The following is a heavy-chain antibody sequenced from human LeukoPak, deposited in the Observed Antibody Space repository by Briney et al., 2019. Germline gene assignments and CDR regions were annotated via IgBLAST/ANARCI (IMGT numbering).Heavy chain of an antibody. CDR1: GFTFSSYS. D-gene: IGHD2-21*02. CDR2: ISSSSSYI. Sequence: GGSLRLSCAASGFTFSSYSMNWVRQAPGKGLEWVSSISSSSSYIYYADSVKGRFTISRDNAKNSLYLQMNSLRAEDTAVYYCARVTPPYCGGDCYSLNWGQGTLVTASS. V-gene: IGHV3-21*01. CDR3: ARVTPPYCGGDCYSLN. J-gene: IGHJ4*02.